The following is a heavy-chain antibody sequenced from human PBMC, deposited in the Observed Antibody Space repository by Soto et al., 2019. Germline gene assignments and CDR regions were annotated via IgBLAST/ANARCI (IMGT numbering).Heavy chain of an antibody. J-gene: IGHJ4*02. Sequence: GASVKVSCKXSGYTFTSYYMHWVRQAPGQGLEWMGIINPSGGSTSYAQKFQGRVTMTRDTSTSTVYMELSSLKASDTAVYYCARQNYAGYGGYDSAFDTWGQGTLVTVSS. D-gene: IGHD5-12*01. CDR3: ARQNYAGYGGYDSAFDT. CDR2: INPSGGST. CDR1: GYTFTSYY. V-gene: IGHV1-46*01.